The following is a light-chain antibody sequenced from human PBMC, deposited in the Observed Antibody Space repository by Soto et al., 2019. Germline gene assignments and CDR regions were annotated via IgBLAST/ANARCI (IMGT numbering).Light chain of an antibody. CDR1: SSDVGTYTL. Sequence: QSALTQPASVSGSPGQSITISCTGTSSDVGTYTLVSWYQQHPGKAPKLVIYEVNKRPAGVSKRFSGSKSGDTASLTISGLQAEDEADYYRSSYAGAITFYVFGTGTKLTVL. CDR2: EVN. V-gene: IGLV2-23*02. CDR3: SSYAGAITFYV. J-gene: IGLJ1*01.